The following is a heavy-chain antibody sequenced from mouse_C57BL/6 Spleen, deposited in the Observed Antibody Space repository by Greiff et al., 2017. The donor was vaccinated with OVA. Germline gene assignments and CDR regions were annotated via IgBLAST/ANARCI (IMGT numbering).Heavy chain of an antibody. CDR3: ARDDYGNPAWFAY. Sequence: EVKLQESGPGLVKPSQSLSLTCSVTGYSITSGYYWNWIRQFPGNKLEWMGYISYDGSNNYNPSLKNRISITRDTSKNQFFLKLNSVTTEDTATYYCARDDYGNPAWFAYWGQGTLVTVSA. D-gene: IGHD2-1*01. CDR2: ISYDGSN. CDR1: GYSITSGYY. V-gene: IGHV3-6*01. J-gene: IGHJ3*01.